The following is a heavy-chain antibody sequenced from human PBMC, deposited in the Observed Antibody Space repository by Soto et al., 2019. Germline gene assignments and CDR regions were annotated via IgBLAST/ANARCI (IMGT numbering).Heavy chain of an antibody. Sequence: PSETLSLTCTVSGGSISSGTYHWTWIRQHPGKGLEWIGYIYYSGSTYYNPSLKSRVTISVDTSKNQFSLRLSSVTAADTAVYYCAREMNYYDTSGDSYFDYWGQGTLVTVS. D-gene: IGHD3-22*01. CDR1: GGSISSGTYH. CDR3: AREMNYYDTSGDSYFDY. CDR2: IYYSGST. V-gene: IGHV4-31*03. J-gene: IGHJ4*02.